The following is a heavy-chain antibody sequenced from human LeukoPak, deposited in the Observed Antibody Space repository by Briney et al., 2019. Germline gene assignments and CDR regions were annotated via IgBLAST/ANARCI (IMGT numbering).Heavy chain of an antibody. CDR2: INHSGST. D-gene: IGHD3-22*01. CDR1: GGSLSGYY. V-gene: IGHV4-34*01. CDR3: ASSYYDSRGPGEFDY. J-gene: IGHJ4*02. Sequence: KPSETLSLTCAVYGGSLSGYYWSWIRQPPGKGLEWIGEINHSGSTNYNPSLKSRVTISVDTSKNQFSLKLSSVTAADTAVYYCASSYYDSRGPGEFDYWGQGTLVTVSS.